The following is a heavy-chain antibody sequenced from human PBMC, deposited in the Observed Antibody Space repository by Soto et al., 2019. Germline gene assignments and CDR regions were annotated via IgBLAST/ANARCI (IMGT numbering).Heavy chain of an antibody. CDR1: GGSISSGGYY. J-gene: IGHJ3*02. CDR3: ARDLKVGDSSGFLSLWPERVFDI. Sequence: SETLSLTCTVSGGSISSGGYYWTWIRQQPGKGLEWIGYIYYSGSTYYNPSLKSRLTISVDTSKNQFSLKLSSVTAADTVVYYCARDLKVGDSSGFLSLWPERVFDIWAQGTMVNGSS. V-gene: IGHV4-31*03. CDR2: IYYSGST. D-gene: IGHD3-22*01.